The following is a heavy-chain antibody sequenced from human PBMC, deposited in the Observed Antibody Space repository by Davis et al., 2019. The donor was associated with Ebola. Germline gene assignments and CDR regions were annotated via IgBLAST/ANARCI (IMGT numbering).Heavy chain of an antibody. CDR3: AKDIGFLEWLLYNRDYYYGMDV. J-gene: IGHJ6*02. V-gene: IGHV3-23*01. CDR1: GFIFSTYV. CDR2: GTSADT. Sequence: GESLKISCSASGFIFSTYVMSWVRLAPGKGLEWVSTYGTSADTYYADSVKGRFTISRDNSKNTLYLQMNSLRAEDTAVYYCAKDIGFLEWLLYNRDYYYGMDVWGQGTTVTVSS. D-gene: IGHD3-3*01.